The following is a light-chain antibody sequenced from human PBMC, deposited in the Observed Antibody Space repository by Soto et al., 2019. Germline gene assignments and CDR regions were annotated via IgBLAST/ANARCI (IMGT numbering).Light chain of an antibody. CDR2: EVS. CDR1: SSDVGGYNS. CDR3: SSYTNSATPCV. J-gene: IGLJ1*01. V-gene: IGLV2-14*01. Sequence: QSVLTQPPSVSGSPGQSVTISCTGTSSDVGGYNSVSWYQHHPGKAPKLMIYEVSNRPSGVSNRFSGSKSGNTASLAISGLQAEDEADYYCSSYTNSATPCVFGTGTKVTVL.